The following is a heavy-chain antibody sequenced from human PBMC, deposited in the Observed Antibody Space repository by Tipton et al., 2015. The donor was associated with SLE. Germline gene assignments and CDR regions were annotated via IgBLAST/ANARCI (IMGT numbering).Heavy chain of an antibody. CDR1: GASISGSY. Sequence: LRLSCTVSGASISGSYWSWIRQPPGKSLEWIGFNYYNGGTNYNPSLESRVTISVDTSKKQFSLNLSSVTAADTAVYYCARLGYCTSGVCFTGIDLWGQGILVTVSS. J-gene: IGHJ5*02. CDR3: ARLGYCTSGVCFTGIDL. V-gene: IGHV4-59*08. D-gene: IGHD2-8*01. CDR2: NYYNGGT.